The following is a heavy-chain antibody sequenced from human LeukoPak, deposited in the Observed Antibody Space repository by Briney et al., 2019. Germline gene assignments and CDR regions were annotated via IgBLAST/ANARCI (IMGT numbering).Heavy chain of an antibody. CDR2: ISSSGSTI. CDR3: VRDRGTYRPIDY. Sequence: GGSVRLSCAASGFTFSDYYMSWIRQAPGKGLEWVSYISSSGSTIYYADSVKGRFTISRDNAQNSLYLQMNSLRAEDTAIYYCVRDRGTYRPIDYWGQGTLVTVSS. CDR1: GFTFSDYY. D-gene: IGHD1-26*01. J-gene: IGHJ4*02. V-gene: IGHV3-11*01.